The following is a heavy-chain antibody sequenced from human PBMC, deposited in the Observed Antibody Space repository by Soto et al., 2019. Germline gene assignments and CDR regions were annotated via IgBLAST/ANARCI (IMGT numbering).Heavy chain of an antibody. D-gene: IGHD5-12*01. J-gene: IGHJ5*02. V-gene: IGHV5-10-1*03. Sequence: EVQLEQSGAEVKKPGESLRISCKSSGYTFTTYWISWVRQMPGKGLEWMGRIDPSDSYINYSPSFQGHVTISADKSINTAYLQWSCLKASDTALYFCARYNGGYSGYDGWFDPWGQGTLVTVSS. CDR1: GYTFTTYW. CDR3: ARYNGGYSGYDGWFDP. CDR2: IDPSDSYI.